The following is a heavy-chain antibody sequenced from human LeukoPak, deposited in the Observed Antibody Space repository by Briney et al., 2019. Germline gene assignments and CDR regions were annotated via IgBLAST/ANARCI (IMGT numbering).Heavy chain of an antibody. CDR3: ARDQDSMIVVVITQPLDY. CDR1: GYTFTSYY. D-gene: IGHD3-22*01. CDR2: INPSGGST. V-gene: IGHV1-46*01. J-gene: IGHJ4*02. Sequence: GASVKVSCKASGYTFTSYYMHWVRQAPGQGLEWMGIINPSGGSTSYAQKFQGRVTMTRDTSTSTAYMELRSLRSDDTAVYYCARDQDSMIVVVITQPLDYWGQGTLVTVSS.